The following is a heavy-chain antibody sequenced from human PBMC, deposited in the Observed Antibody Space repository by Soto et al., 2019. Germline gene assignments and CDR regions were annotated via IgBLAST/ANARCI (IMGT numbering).Heavy chain of an antibody. V-gene: IGHV4-34*01. CDR3: AREDYYGSGSYYRPAYYSYGMDV. D-gene: IGHD3-10*01. CDR2: INHSGST. CDR1: GGSFSGYY. Sequence: SETLSLTCAVYGGSFSGYYWSWIRQPPGKGLEWIGEINHSGSTNYNPSLKSRVTISVDTSKNQFSLKLSSVTAADTAVYYCAREDYYGSGSYYRPAYYSYGMDVWGQGTTVTVSS. J-gene: IGHJ6*02.